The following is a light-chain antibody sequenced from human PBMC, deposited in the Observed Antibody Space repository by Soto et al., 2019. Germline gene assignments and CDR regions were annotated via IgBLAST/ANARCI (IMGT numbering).Light chain of an antibody. CDR3: QQYYSYPRGT. CDR1: QGISSY. V-gene: IGKV1-8*01. CDR2: AAS. J-gene: IGKJ1*01. Sequence: IHFTQSPSFLSASVGDRVTITCRASQGISSYLAWYQQKPGKAPKLLIYAASTLQSGVPSRFSGSGSGTDFTLTISCLQSEDFATYYCQQYYSYPRGTFGQGTKVDIK.